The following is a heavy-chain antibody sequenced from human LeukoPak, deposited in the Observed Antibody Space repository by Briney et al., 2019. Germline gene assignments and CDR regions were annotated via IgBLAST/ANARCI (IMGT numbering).Heavy chain of an antibody. Sequence: ASVKVSCKASGGTFSSYAISWVRQAPGQGLEWMGWISAYNGNTNYAQKLQGRVTMTTDTSTSTAYMELRSLRSDDTAVYYCARGLWEPPDDYWGQGTLVTVSS. J-gene: IGHJ4*02. CDR2: ISAYNGNT. V-gene: IGHV1-18*01. D-gene: IGHD3-16*01. CDR1: GGTFSSYA. CDR3: ARGLWEPPDDY.